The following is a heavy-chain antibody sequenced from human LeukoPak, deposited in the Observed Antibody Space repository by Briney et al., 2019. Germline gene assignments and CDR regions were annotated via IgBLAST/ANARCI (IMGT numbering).Heavy chain of an antibody. CDR1: GFTFSSYG. CDR2: ISGSGGST. Sequence: GGSLRLSCAASGFTFSSYGMSWVRQAPGKGLEWVSAISGSGGSTYYADSVRGRFTISRDNAKNSLYLQMNSLRAEDTAVYYCARFIAAPYYFDYWGRGTLVTVSS. CDR3: ARFIAAPYYFDY. J-gene: IGHJ4*02. V-gene: IGHV3-23*01. D-gene: IGHD6-13*01.